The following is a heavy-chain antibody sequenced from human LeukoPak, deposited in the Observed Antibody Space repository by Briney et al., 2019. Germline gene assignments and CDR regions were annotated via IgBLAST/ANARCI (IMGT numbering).Heavy chain of an antibody. CDR2: IRYDGSNK. J-gene: IGHJ4*02. CDR3: AKEERPIVVIAAAIIDY. D-gene: IGHD2-2*01. Sequence: GGSLRLSCAASGFTFSSYGMHWVRQAPGKGLEWVAFIRYDGSNKYYADSVKGRFTISRDNSKNTLYLQMNSLRAEDTAVYYCAKEERPIVVIAAAIIDYWGQGTLVTVSS. CDR1: GFTFSSYG. V-gene: IGHV3-30*02.